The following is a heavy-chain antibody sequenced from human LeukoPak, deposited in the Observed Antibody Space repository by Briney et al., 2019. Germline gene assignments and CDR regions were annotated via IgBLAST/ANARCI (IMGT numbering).Heavy chain of an antibody. CDR1: GASISSGVYS. Sequence: SETLSLTCAVSGASISSGVYSWSWIRQPPGKGLEWIGYIYYSGNTYYNPSLKSRLTISLDTSKNLFSLKLSSVTAADTAVYYCARGDYGDYHDAFDIWGQGTMVTVSS. J-gene: IGHJ3*02. V-gene: IGHV4-30-4*07. CDR3: ARGDYGDYHDAFDI. D-gene: IGHD4-17*01. CDR2: IYYSGNT.